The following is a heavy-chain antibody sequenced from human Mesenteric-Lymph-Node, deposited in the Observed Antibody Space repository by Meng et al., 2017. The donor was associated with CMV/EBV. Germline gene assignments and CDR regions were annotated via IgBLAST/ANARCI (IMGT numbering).Heavy chain of an antibody. CDR1: FTFRSVG. CDR3: ARVFGSSWLSYWYFDL. D-gene: IGHD6-13*01. J-gene: IGHJ2*01. Sequence: FTFRSVGMNWVRQAPGKGREWVEVIWYDGSNKYYADSVKGRFTISRDNSKNTMYLQMNSLRAEDTAVYYCARVFGSSWLSYWYFDLWGRGTLVTVSS. CDR2: IWYDGSNK. V-gene: IGHV3-33*01.